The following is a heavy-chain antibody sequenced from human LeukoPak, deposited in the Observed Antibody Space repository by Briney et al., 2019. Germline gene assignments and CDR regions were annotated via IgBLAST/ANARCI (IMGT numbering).Heavy chain of an antibody. Sequence: PSETLSLTCTVSGGSISSYYWSWIRQPPGKGLEWIGYIYYSGSTNYNPSLKSRVTISVDTSKNQFSLKLSSVTAADTAVYYCARSDWGDSSGYYYFDYWGQGTLVTVSS. CDR1: GGSISSYY. J-gene: IGHJ4*02. D-gene: IGHD3-22*01. V-gene: IGHV4-59*01. CDR2: IYYSGST. CDR3: ARSDWGDSSGYYYFDY.